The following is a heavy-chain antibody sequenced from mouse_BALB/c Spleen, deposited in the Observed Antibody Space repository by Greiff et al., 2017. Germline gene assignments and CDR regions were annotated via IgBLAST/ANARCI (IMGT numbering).Heavy chain of an antibody. V-gene: IGHV3-8*02. D-gene: IGHD1-1*01. CDR1: GDSITSGY. Sequence: VHVKQSGPSLVKPSQTLSLTCSVTGDSITSGYWNWIRKFPGNKLEYMGYISYSGSTYYNPSLKSRISITRDTSKNQYYLQLNSVTTEDTATYYCARFIYYYGSSPFDYWGQGTTLTVSS. CDR2: ISYSGST. J-gene: IGHJ2*01. CDR3: ARFIYYYGSSPFDY.